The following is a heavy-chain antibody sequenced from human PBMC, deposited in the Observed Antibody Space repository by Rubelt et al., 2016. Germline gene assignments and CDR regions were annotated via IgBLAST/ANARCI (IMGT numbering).Heavy chain of an antibody. V-gene: IGHV4-34*02. CDR3: ARAGSYHFQFDY. Sequence: QVQLQQWGTGLLKPSETLSLTCAVYGGSFSHYYWSWIRQPPGKGLEWIAEINHSGTTNYNPSLKIRVTMSVDTSKNHLSLELSSVTAGDTAVYYCARAGSYHFQFDYWGQGTLVTVSS. CDR2: INHSGTT. D-gene: IGHD2/OR15-2a*01. CDR1: GGSFSHYY. J-gene: IGHJ4*02.